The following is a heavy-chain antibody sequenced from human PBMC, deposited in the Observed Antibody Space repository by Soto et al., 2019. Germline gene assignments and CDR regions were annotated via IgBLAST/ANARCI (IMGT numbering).Heavy chain of an antibody. CDR3: AKDGLYCDYTTSNYDYMDF. CDR2: IGWKSGSI. J-gene: IGHJ6*03. Sequence: EVQLVESGGGLVQPGRSLRLSCVASGFNFDDYAMHWVRQAPGKGLEWVSGIGWKSGSITYADSVKGRFTIYRDNAKNSLYLQMNSLRVEDTANYFCAKDGLYCDYTTSNYDYMDFGGKGNTVTVSS. V-gene: IGHV3-9*01. CDR1: GFNFDDYA. D-gene: IGHD3-3*01.